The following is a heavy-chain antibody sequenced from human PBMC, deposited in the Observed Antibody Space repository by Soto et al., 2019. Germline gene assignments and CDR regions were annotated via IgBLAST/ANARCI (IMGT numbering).Heavy chain of an antibody. J-gene: IGHJ6*02. D-gene: IGHD3-22*01. V-gene: IGHV1-2*02. CDR2: INPNSGGT. Sequence: ASVKVSCKASGYTFTGYYMHWVRQAPGQGLEWMGWINPNSGGTNYAQKFQGRVTMTRDTSISTAYMELSRLRSDDTAVYYCARDGQEMIEYYYYGMDVWGQGTTVTVSS. CDR1: GYTFTGYY. CDR3: ARDGQEMIEYYYYGMDV.